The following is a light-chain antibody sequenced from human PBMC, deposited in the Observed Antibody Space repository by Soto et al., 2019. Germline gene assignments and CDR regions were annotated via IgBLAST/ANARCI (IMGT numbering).Light chain of an antibody. CDR1: QSVLFTSNNKDF. Sequence: DIVMTQSPDSLAVSLGERATITCKSSQSVLFTSNNKDFLAWYQQRPGQSPKLILFWASTRASGVPDRFSGSGSGTDFTLTIDSLQAEHAAVYYCHQFYSSPPTFGQGTKVDIK. V-gene: IGKV4-1*01. CDR3: HQFYSSPPT. CDR2: WAS. J-gene: IGKJ1*01.